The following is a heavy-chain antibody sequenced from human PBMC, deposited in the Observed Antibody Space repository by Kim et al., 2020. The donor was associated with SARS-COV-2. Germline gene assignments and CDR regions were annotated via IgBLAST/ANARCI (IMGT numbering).Heavy chain of an antibody. CDR2: ISSSGSTI. J-gene: IGHJ6*02. CDR1: GFTFSDYY. CDR3: ARDTDLLTDYDYGMDV. Sequence: GGSLRLSCAASGFTFSDYYMSWIRQAPGKGLEWVSYISSSGSTIYYADSVKGRFTISRDNAKNSLYLQMNSLRAEDTAVYYCARDTDLLTDYDYGMDVWGQGTTVTVSS. D-gene: IGHD3-9*01. V-gene: IGHV3-11*01.